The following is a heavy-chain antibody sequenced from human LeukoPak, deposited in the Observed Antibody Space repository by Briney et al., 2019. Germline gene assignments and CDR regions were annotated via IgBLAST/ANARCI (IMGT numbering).Heavy chain of an antibody. CDR1: GYSFTSYW. Sequence: GESLKISCKGSGYSFTSYWIGWVRQMPGKGLEWMGIIYPGDSDTRYSPSFQGQVTISADKSISTAYLQWSSLKAADTAVYYCAREVSRTTGPGGYYYYYMDVWGKGTTVTVSS. D-gene: IGHD4-17*01. CDR3: AREVSRTTGPGGYYYYYMDV. CDR2: IYPGDSDT. V-gene: IGHV5-51*01. J-gene: IGHJ6*03.